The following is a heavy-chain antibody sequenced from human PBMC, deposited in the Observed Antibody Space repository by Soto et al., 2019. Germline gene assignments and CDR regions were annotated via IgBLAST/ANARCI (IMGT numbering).Heavy chain of an antibody. CDR2: IYHSGST. CDR1: SGSITSSNW. V-gene: IGHV4-4*02. CDR3: AGGAVAGTSPAY. Sequence: QVQLQESGPGLVKPSGTLSLTCAVSSGSITSSNWWSWVRQPPGKGREWIGEIYHSGSTNYNPSLKSRVTISVDKSKNVFSLKLSSVTAADTAMYYCAGGAVAGTSPAYWGQGTLVTVSS. D-gene: IGHD6-19*01. J-gene: IGHJ4*02.